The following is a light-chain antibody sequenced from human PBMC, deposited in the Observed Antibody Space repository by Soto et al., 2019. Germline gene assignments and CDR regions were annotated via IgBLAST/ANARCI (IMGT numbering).Light chain of an antibody. V-gene: IGLV1-40*01. Sequence: QSALAQPPSVSGAPGQKVTISCTGSSSNIGAGYDLHWYQQLPGTAPKLLLYSNSNRPSGVPDRFSGSKSGTSASLAITGLQAEDEADYYCQSYDNSLSAYVFGTGTKVTV. CDR2: SNS. CDR1: SSNIGAGYD. J-gene: IGLJ1*01. CDR3: QSYDNSLSAYV.